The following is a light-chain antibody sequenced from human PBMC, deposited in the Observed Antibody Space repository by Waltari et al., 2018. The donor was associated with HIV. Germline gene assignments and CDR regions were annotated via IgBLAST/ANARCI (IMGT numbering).Light chain of an antibody. CDR3: QQSDSYPLT. V-gene: IGKV1-9*01. CDR2: GAS. Sequence: DIQLTQSPSFLSASVGDRVSITCRASRDVSNFLAWYQKKPGTAPKLLIYGASTLQSGVPSSFGGSGSGAQFTLTINSLQPDDFATYYCQQSDSYPLTFGQGTRL. CDR1: RDVSNF. J-gene: IGKJ5*01.